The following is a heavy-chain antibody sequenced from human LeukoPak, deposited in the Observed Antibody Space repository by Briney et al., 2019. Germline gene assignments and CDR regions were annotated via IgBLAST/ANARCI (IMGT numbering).Heavy chain of an antibody. CDR3: AKSPDDILTGYYSDY. D-gene: IGHD3-9*01. J-gene: IGHJ4*02. CDR2: ISGSGGST. Sequence: AGGSLRLSCAASGFTFSSYAMSWVRQAPGKGLEGVSAISGSGGSTYYADSVKGRFTISRDNSKNTLYLQMNSLRAEDTAVYYCAKSPDDILTGYYSDYWGQGTLVTVSS. V-gene: IGHV3-23*01. CDR1: GFTFSSYA.